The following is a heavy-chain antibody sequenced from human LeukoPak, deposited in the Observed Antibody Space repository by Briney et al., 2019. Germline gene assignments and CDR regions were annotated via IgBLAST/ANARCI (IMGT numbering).Heavy chain of an antibody. V-gene: IGHV3-48*04. CDR2: ISSSSDTI. J-gene: IGHJ4*02. CDR1: GFTFSSYS. D-gene: IGHD5-12*01. Sequence: PGGSLRLSCAASGFTFSSYSMNWVRQAPGKGLEWVSYISSSSDTIYSADSVKGRFTISRDNAKNSLYLQMNSLRVEDTAVYYCAREEGLDYWGQGTLVTVSS. CDR3: AREEGLDY.